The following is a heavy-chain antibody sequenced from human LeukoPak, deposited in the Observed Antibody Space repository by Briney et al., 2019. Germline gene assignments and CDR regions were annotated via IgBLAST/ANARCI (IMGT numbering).Heavy chain of an antibody. CDR3: ARVSSSFSLPRPGWFDP. D-gene: IGHD3-3*02. J-gene: IGHJ5*02. CDR1: GGSVSSGGYY. CDR2: IYYSGST. Sequence: TLSLTCTVSGGSVSSGGYYWSWVRQHPGKGLEWIGHIYYSGSTYYNPSLKSRVTISVDTSKNQFSLKLSSVTAADTAVYFCARVSSSFSLPRPGWFDPWGQGTLVTVSS. V-gene: IGHV4-31*03.